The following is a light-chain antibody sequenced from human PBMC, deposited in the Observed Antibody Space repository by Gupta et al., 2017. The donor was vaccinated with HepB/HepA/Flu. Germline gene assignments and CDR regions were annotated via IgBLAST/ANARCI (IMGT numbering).Light chain of an antibody. V-gene: IGLV2-14*01. Sequence: QSALTQPASVSGSPGQSITISCSGTSSDVGAYNYVSWYQQHPGQAPKLMIYDVSNRPSGVSDRFSGSKSGNTASLTISGLQAEDEADYYCSPYTSTSTLWVFGGGTRLTVL. CDR2: DVS. J-gene: IGLJ3*02. CDR1: SSDVGAYNY. CDR3: SPYTSTSTLWV.